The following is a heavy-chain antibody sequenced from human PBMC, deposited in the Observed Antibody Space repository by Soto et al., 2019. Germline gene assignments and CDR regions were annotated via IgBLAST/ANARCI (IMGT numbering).Heavy chain of an antibody. V-gene: IGHV4-30-4*01. Sequence: SETLSLTCTVSGGSISSGDYYWSWIRQPPGKGLEWIGYIYYSGSTYYNPSLKSRVTISVDTSKNQFPLKLSSVTAADTAVYYCARDVLLWFGELLNPYGMDVWGQGTTVTVSS. CDR2: IYYSGST. CDR3: ARDVLLWFGELLNPYGMDV. J-gene: IGHJ6*02. CDR1: GGSISSGDYY. D-gene: IGHD3-10*01.